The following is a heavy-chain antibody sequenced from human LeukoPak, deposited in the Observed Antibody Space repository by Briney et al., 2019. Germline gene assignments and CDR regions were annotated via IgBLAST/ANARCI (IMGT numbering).Heavy chain of an antibody. J-gene: IGHJ4*02. CDR3: ARLYYDFGYFDY. Sequence: PSETLSLTCTVSGGSISSYYWSWIRQPPGKGLEWTGYIYYSGSTNYNPSLKSRVTISVDTSKNQFSLKLSSVTAADTAVYYCARLYYDFGYFDYWGQGTLVTVSS. D-gene: IGHD3-3*01. V-gene: IGHV4-59*08. CDR1: GGSISSYY. CDR2: IYYSGST.